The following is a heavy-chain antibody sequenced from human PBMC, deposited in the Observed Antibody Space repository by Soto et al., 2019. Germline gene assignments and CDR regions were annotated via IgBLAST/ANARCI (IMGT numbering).Heavy chain of an antibody. V-gene: IGHV4-31*03. CDR3: AINSGYDASGGMDV. CDR2: IYYSGST. Sequence: SETLSLTCXVSGGSISSGGYYWSWIRQHPGKGLEWIGYIYYSGSTYYNPSLKSRVTISVDTSKNQFSLKLSSVTAADTAVYYCAINSGYDASGGMDVWGQGTTVTVSS. J-gene: IGHJ6*02. D-gene: IGHD5-12*01. CDR1: GGSISSGGYY.